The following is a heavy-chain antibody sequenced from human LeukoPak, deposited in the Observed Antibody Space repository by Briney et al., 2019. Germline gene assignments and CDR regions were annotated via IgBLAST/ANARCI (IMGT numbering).Heavy chain of an antibody. V-gene: IGHV4-59*01. J-gene: IGHJ4*02. D-gene: IGHD1-20*01. CDR1: GGSISSYY. CDR3: AREGSLTGLDY. CDR2: IYYSGST. Sequence: SETLSLTCTVSGGSISSYYWSWIRQPPGKGLEWIGYIYYSGSTNYNPSLKSRVTISVDTSKNQFSLKLSSVTAADTAVYYCAREGSLTGLDYWGQGTLVTVSS.